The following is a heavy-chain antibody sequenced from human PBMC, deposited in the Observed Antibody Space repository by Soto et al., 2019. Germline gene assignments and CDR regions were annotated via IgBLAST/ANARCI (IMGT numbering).Heavy chain of an antibody. CDR3: ARFVPLMVYLSWFVP. CDR2: IYYSGST. D-gene: IGHD2-8*01. CDR1: GGSISSGGYY. Sequence: SETLSLTCTVSGGSISSGGYYWSWIRQHPGKGLEWIGYIYYSGSTYYNPSLKSRVTISVDTSKNQFSLKLSSVTAADTAVYYCARFVPLMVYLSWFVPCGQGTLVTVSS. V-gene: IGHV4-31*03. J-gene: IGHJ5*02.